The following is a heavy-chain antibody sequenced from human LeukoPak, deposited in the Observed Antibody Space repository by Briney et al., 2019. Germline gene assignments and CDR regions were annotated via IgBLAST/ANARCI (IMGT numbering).Heavy chain of an antibody. CDR2: IWYDGSNK. CDR1: GFTFSSYG. CDR3: ARGVRGPYNYYDSSGYYQPPPLFDY. Sequence: GGSLRLSCAASGFTFSSYGMHWVRQAPGKGLEWVAVIWYDGSNKYYADSVKGRFTISRDNSKNTLYLQMNSLRAEDTAVYYCARGVRGPYNYYDSSGYYQPPPLFDYWGQGTLVTVSS. J-gene: IGHJ4*02. V-gene: IGHV3-33*01. D-gene: IGHD3-22*01.